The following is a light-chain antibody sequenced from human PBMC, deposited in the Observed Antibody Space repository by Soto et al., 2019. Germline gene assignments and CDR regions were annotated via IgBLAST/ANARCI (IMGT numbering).Light chain of an antibody. V-gene: IGKV3-20*01. CDR2: ATS. CDR1: QTVNSDY. CDR3: HQFGYSPRT. J-gene: IGKJ1*01. Sequence: ENVLTQSPGTLSLSPGEIATLSFSASQTVNSDYLAWFQQRPGQAPRLLIFATSRRATDIPDRFSGSGSGTDFTLAIRRLEPEDFAVYYCHQFGYSPRTFGQGTKVDIK.